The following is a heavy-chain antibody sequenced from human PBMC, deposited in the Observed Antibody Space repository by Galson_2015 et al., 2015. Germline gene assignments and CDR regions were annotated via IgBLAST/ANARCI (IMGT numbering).Heavy chain of an antibody. V-gene: IGHV1-8*01. CDR2: MNPNSGNT. Sequence: SVKVSCKASGYTFTSYDINWGRQATGQGLEWMGWMNPNSGNTGYAQKFQGRVTMTRNTSISTAYMELSSLRSEDTAVYYCARGYVVVPAAKPYYYYYGMDVWGQGTTVTVSS. CDR3: ARGYVVVPAAKPYYYYYGMDV. D-gene: IGHD2-2*01. J-gene: IGHJ6*02. CDR1: GYTFTSYD.